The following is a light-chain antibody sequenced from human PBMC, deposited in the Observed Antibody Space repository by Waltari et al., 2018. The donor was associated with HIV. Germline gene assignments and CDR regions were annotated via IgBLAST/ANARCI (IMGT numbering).Light chain of an antibody. CDR1: SGHSTYA. V-gene: IGLV4-69*01. J-gene: IGLJ2*01. Sequence: QLVLTQSPSASASLGASVRLPCTLSSGHSTYAIAWPQQRSEKGPRYLMRINRDGTYNKRDGIPDRFSGSSSGAERYLSISSLQSEDEADYYCQTWGTGMVFGGGTKLTVL. CDR2: INRDGTY. CDR3: QTWGTGMV.